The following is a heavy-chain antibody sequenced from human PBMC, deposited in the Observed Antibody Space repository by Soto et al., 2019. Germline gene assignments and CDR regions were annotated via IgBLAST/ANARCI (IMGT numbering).Heavy chain of an antibody. CDR3: ASGTFFGELVD. J-gene: IGHJ4*02. V-gene: IGHV3-48*04. D-gene: IGHD3-10*01. CDR1: GFTLSSYS. Sequence: GGSLRLSCAASGFTLSSYSMNWVRQAPGKGLEWISYINSSGGTIKYAGSVKGRSTISRDNAKNSLSLQINSLGAEDTAVYYCASGTFFGELVDWGQGTLVTVSS. CDR2: INSSGGTI.